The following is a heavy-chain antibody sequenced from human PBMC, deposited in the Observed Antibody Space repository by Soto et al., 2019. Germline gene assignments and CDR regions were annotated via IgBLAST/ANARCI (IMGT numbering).Heavy chain of an antibody. V-gene: IGHV4-34*01. CDR2: INHSGST. CDR1: VGSFSGYY. Sequence: QVQLQQWGAGLLKPSETLSLTCAVYVGSFSGYYWSWIRQPPGKGLEWIGEINHSGSTNYNPSLKSRVTTSVDTSKIPSSLKLSSVTAADTAVYYCARGRGGQLIWSRRLQLTFDPWGQGTLVTVSS. CDR3: ARGRGGQLIWSRRLQLTFDP. J-gene: IGHJ5*02. D-gene: IGHD4-4*01.